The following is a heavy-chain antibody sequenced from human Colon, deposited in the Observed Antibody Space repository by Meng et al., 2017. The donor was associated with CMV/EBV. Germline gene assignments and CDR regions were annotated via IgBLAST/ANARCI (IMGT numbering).Heavy chain of an antibody. Sequence: GGPRRPSCGASGITFRNYWMHWVRQVPGKGLVWVSRIDSDGSSSHYADFVKGRFTISRDNAKNTLHLQMNSLRAEDTAVYYCATSDYSNKFDYWGQGTVVTVSS. D-gene: IGHD4-11*01. CDR3: ATSDYSNKFDY. CDR2: IDSDGSSS. J-gene: IGHJ4*02. V-gene: IGHV3-74*01. CDR1: GITFRNYW.